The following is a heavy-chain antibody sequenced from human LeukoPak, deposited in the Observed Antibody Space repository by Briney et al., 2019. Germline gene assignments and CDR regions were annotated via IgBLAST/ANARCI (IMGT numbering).Heavy chain of an antibody. CDR1: GGSFSGYY. Sequence: SETLSLTCAVYGGSFSGYYWSWIRQPPGKGLEWIGEINHSGSTNYNPSLKSRVTISVDTSKNQFSLKLSSVTAADTAVYYCARGPISGWFDYWGQGTLVTVSS. D-gene: IGHD6-19*01. J-gene: IGHJ4*02. CDR3: ARGPISGWFDY. V-gene: IGHV4-34*01. CDR2: INHSGST.